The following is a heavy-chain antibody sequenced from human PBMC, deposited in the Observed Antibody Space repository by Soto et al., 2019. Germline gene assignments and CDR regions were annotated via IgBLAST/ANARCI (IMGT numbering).Heavy chain of an antibody. J-gene: IGHJ4*02. CDR2: VDGSGGDT. CDR3: AKEIFAAAYAATSAFDL. D-gene: IGHD2-8*01. CDR1: GFTFSNHA. Sequence: AGGPLRLPWAASGFTFSNHAMGRLRQAPGTGPEWVAFVDGSGGDTSYADSVKGRFTISRDNSENSLYLHMNSLRAEDTGRYFCAKEIFAAAYAATSAFDLWGQGTLVTVSS. V-gene: IGHV3-23*01.